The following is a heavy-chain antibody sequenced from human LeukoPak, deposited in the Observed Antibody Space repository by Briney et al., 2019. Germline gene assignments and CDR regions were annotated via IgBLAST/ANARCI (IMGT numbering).Heavy chain of an antibody. Sequence: GGSLRLSCAASGFTFSDYYMSWIRQAPGKGLEWVSYISSSGSTIYYADSVKGRFTISRDNAKNSLYLQMNSLRAEDTAVYYCAKDRYSSGSYYFDYWGQGTLVTVSS. CDR1: GFTFSDYY. D-gene: IGHD6-19*01. CDR2: ISSSGSTI. CDR3: AKDRYSSGSYYFDY. V-gene: IGHV3-11*01. J-gene: IGHJ4*02.